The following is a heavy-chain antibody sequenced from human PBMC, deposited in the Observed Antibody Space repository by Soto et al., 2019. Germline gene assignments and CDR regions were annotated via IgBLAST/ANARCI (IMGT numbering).Heavy chain of an antibody. Sequence: ASVKVSCKASVYTFTSYYMHWVRQAPGQGLEWMGIINPSGGSTSYAQKFQGRVTMTRDTSTSTVYMELSSLRSEDTAVYYCASRCANCSSSPYYYRMDVWGQGTTVTVSS. D-gene: IGHD2-2*01. CDR1: VYTFTSYY. CDR3: ASRCANCSSSPYYYRMDV. CDR2: INPSGGST. J-gene: IGHJ6*02. V-gene: IGHV1-46*01.